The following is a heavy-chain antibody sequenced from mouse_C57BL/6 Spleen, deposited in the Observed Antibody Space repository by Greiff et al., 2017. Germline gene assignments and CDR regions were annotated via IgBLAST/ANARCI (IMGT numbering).Heavy chain of an antibody. CDR2: IDPEDGET. CDR1: GFNIKDYY. Sequence: VQLQQSGAELVKPGASVKLSCTASGFNIKDYYLHWVKQRTEQGLAWIGRIDPEDGETKYAPKFPGKATITADTSSNTAYLKRSSLTSEDTAVYYCARSNYGSQYYFDYWGQGTTLTVSS. D-gene: IGHD1-1*01. J-gene: IGHJ2*01. V-gene: IGHV14-2*01. CDR3: ARSNYGSQYYFDY.